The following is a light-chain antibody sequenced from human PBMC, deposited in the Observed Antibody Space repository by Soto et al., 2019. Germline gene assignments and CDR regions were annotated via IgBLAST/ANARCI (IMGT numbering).Light chain of an antibody. Sequence: DIQMTQSPSSLSASVGDRVTITCRASQNINFFFNWYQEKPGKAPKLLIYAASSLPSGVPSRFSGSGSGTDFTLTISSLQSEDVATYYCQQSYSSPVTFGQGTRLEI. J-gene: IGKJ5*01. CDR3: QQSYSSPVT. CDR1: QNINFF. CDR2: AAS. V-gene: IGKV1-39*01.